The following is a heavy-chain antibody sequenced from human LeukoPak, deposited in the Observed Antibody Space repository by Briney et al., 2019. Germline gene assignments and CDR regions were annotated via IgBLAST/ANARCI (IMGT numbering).Heavy chain of an antibody. D-gene: IGHD5-24*01. Sequence: GGSLRLSCAASGFTFSSYAMSWVRQAPGKGLEWVSGISSSAISTYYADSVKGRFTISRDNSNNTLYLQMNSLRAEDTAVYYCAKNGRWLQSTFDYWGQGSLVTVSS. CDR2: ISSSAIST. CDR3: AKNGRWLQSTFDY. J-gene: IGHJ4*02. CDR1: GFTFSSYA. V-gene: IGHV3-23*01.